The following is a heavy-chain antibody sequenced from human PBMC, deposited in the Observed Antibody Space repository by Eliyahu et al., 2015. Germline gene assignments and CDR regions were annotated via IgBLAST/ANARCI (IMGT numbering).Heavy chain of an antibody. V-gene: IGHV3-15*01. Sequence: EVQLVEXGGGLVEPGGSLRLSCXAXGFTFTNXWVXWVRQAPGKGLEWVGRIKSKTDGGTTDYAAPVKGRFSISRDDSKNTLYLQMNSLKTEDTGMYFCTTDYRITVTVGLSFDYWGQGTLVTVAS. D-gene: IGHD6-19*01. CDR1: GFTFTNXW. J-gene: IGHJ4*02. CDR3: TTDYRITVTVGLSFDY. CDR2: IKSKTDGGTT.